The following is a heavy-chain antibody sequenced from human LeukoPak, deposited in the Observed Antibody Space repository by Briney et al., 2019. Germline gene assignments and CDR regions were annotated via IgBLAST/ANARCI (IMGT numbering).Heavy chain of an antibody. CDR2: IWYDGSNK. J-gene: IGHJ6*02. D-gene: IGHD3-9*01. V-gene: IGHV3-33*01. CDR1: GFTFSSYG. CDR3: ARDIVLRYFGYGMDV. Sequence: AGGSLRLSCAASGFTFSSYGMHWVRQAPGKGLEWVAVIWYDGSNKYYADSVKGRFTISRDNSKNTLYLQMNSLRAEDTAVYYCARDIVLRYFGYGMDVWGQGTTVTVSS.